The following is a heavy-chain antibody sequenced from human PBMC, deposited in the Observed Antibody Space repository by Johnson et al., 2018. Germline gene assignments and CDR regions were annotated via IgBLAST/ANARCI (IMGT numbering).Heavy chain of an antibody. CDR1: GYTFTSYD. CDR3: ARGDYFHSSGYYYVPEYFQH. J-gene: IGHJ1*01. CDR2: INPNSGNI. Sequence: QVQLVQSGAEVKTPGASVKVSCTASGYTFTSYDINWVRQATGQGLEWMGWINPNSGNINYAQRFQGRVTMTRNTSISTAYMELSSLRSEETAVYYCARGDYFHSSGYYYVPEYFQHWARAPWSPSP. D-gene: IGHD3-22*01. V-gene: IGHV1-8*01.